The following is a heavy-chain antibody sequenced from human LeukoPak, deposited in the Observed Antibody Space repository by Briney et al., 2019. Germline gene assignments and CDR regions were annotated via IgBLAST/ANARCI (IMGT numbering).Heavy chain of an antibody. Sequence: GGSLRLSCAASGFTFSDYNMNWVRQAPGKGLEWASYISSGSSTIDYADSVKGRFTISRDNAKNSLYLQMNSLRAEDTAFYYCAKAELGVDTFFDYWGQGTLVTVSS. CDR1: GFTFSDYN. J-gene: IGHJ4*02. CDR2: ISSGSSTI. D-gene: IGHD3-3*01. CDR3: AKAELGVDTFFDY. V-gene: IGHV3-48*01.